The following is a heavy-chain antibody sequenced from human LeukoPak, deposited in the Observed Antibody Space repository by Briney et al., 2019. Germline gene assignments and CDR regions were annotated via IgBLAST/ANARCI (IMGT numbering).Heavy chain of an antibody. V-gene: IGHV3-23*01. CDR2: ISGSGGST. D-gene: IGHD4-23*01. Sequence: GSLRLSCAASGFTFSSYAMSWVRQAPGKGLEWVSAISGSGGSTYYADSVKGRFTISRDNAKNSLYLQMNSLRAEDTALYYCARDNGGNSVRYFDYWGQGTLVTVSS. CDR1: GFTFSSYA. CDR3: ARDNGGNSVRYFDY. J-gene: IGHJ4*02.